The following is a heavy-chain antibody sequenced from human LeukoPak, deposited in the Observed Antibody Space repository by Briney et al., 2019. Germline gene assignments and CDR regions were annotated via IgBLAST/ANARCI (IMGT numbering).Heavy chain of an antibody. Sequence: ASVKVSCKASGYTFTSYYMHWVRQAPGQGLEWMGWINPNSGDTNYAQKFQGRVTMTRDTSISTAYMELSSLRSDDTAVYYCARDQGGYCSSTSCLNAFDIWGQGTMVTVFS. J-gene: IGHJ3*02. CDR1: GYTFTSYY. CDR3: ARDQGGYCSSTSCLNAFDI. V-gene: IGHV1-2*02. CDR2: INPNSGDT. D-gene: IGHD2-2*03.